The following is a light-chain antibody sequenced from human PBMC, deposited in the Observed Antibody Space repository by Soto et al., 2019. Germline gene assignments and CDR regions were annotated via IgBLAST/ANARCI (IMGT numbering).Light chain of an antibody. J-gene: IGKJ5*01. CDR3: QQYDNWPPIT. V-gene: IGKV3D-15*01. CDR1: QSVSTN. Sequence: EIVMTQSPATLSVSPGERATLSCRASQSVSTNLAWYQQKPGQAPRLLIYDASTRATGVPARFSGSVSGTEFTLSISSLQPEDFAVYSCQQYDNWPPITLGQGTRLEMK. CDR2: DAS.